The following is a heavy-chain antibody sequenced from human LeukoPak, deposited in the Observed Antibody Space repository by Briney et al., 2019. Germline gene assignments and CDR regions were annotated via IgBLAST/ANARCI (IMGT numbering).Heavy chain of an antibody. CDR2: ISGSGGST. D-gene: IGHD3-10*01. CDR1: GFTFSSYA. CDR3: AKVDGSGSYYQLDY. V-gene: IGHV3-23*01. J-gene: IGHJ4*02. Sequence: GGSLRLSCAASGFTFSSYAMSWVRQAPGKGLGWVSAISGSGGSTYYADSVKGRFTISRDNSKNTLYLQMNSLRAEDTAVYYCAKVDGSGSYYQLDYWGQGTLVTVSS.